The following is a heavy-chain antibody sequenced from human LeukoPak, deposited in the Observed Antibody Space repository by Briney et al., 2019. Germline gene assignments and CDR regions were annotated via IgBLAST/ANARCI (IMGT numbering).Heavy chain of an antibody. CDR2: ISSSSSYI. D-gene: IGHD6-19*01. V-gene: IGHV3-21*01. CDR1: GFTFSSYS. J-gene: IGHJ4*02. CDR3: ARVRGSGWSGFDY. Sequence: TGGSLRLSCAASGFTFSSYSMNWVRQAPGKGLEWVSSISSSSSYIYYADSVKGRFTISRDNAKNSLYLQMNSLRAEDTAVYYCARVRGSGWSGFDYRGQGTLVTVSS.